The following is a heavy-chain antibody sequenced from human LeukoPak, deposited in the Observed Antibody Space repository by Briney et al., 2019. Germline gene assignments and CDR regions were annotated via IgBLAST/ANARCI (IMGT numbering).Heavy chain of an antibody. V-gene: IGHV4-30-2*01. CDR2: IYHSGST. CDR3: ARGSGSYYQGPRGNNWFDP. D-gene: IGHD1-26*01. CDR1: GGSISSGGYS. J-gene: IGHJ5*02. Sequence: SQTLSLTCAVSGGSISSGGYSWSWIRQPPGKGLEWIGCIYHSGSTYYNPSLKSRVTISVDRSKNQFSLKLSSVTAADTAVYYCARGSGSYYQGPRGNNWFDPWGQGTLVTVSS.